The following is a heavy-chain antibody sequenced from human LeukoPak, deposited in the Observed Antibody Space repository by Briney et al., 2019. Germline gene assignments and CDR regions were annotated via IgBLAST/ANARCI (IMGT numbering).Heavy chain of an antibody. CDR1: GGSISSYY. CDR3: ARPPNYGDYGGAFDI. D-gene: IGHD4-17*01. J-gene: IGHJ3*02. CDR2: IYYSGTT. V-gene: IGHV4-59*01. Sequence: SETLSLTCTVSGGSISSYYWSWIRQPPGKGLEWIGYIYYSGTTNYNPSLKSRVTISVVTSKNQFSLKLSSVTAADTAVYYCARPPNYGDYGGAFDIWGQGSMVTVSS.